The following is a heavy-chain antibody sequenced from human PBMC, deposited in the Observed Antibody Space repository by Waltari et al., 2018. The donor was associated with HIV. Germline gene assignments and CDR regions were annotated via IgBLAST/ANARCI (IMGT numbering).Heavy chain of an antibody. D-gene: IGHD3-10*01. V-gene: IGHV6-1*01. J-gene: IGHJ6*02. CDR3: ARGIPGYYYGMDV. Sequence: QVQLQQSGPGLVKPSQTLSLTCALPGDLVSSTSARWHWIVKSPSRGLEWLGRTYYRSKWYNDYAVSVKSRITINPDTSKNQFSLQLNSVTPEDTAVYYCARGIPGYYYGMDVWGQGTTVTVSS. CDR2: TYYRSKWYN. CDR1: GDLVSSTSAR.